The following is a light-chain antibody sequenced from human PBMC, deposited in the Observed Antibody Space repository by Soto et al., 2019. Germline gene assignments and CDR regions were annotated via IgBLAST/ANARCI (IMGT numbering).Light chain of an antibody. CDR3: QQYYDNPLT. V-gene: IGKV4-1*01. J-gene: IGKJ4*01. CDR1: QSVLYNSNKKDY. CDR2: WAS. Sequence: DFVLTQSPDFLAVSLGERATINCKSSQSVLYNSNKKDYFAWYQQRPGQPPKLLIYWASTRESGVPDRFSASGSGTDFTLTISRLQAEDVGVYYCQQYYDNPLTFGGGTRVEIK.